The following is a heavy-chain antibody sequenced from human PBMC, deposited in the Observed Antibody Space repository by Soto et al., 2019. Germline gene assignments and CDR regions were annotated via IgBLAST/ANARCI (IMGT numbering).Heavy chain of an antibody. Sequence: QVQLVQSGAEVKKPGASVKVSCKASGYTFTSYAMHWVRQAPGQRLEWMGWINAGNDNTKYSQKFQGRVTITRDTCASTAYMELSSLRSEDTAVYYCARSYCSSTSCWYDCDPWGQGTLVTVSS. D-gene: IGHD2-2*01. V-gene: IGHV1-3*01. CDR3: ARSYCSSTSCWYDCDP. J-gene: IGHJ5*02. CDR1: GYTFTSYA. CDR2: INAGNDNT.